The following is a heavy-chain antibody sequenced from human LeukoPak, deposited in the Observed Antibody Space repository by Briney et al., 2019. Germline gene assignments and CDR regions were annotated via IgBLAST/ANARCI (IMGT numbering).Heavy chain of an antibody. D-gene: IGHD6-25*01. CDR3: ARGSGWLDY. Sequence: GGSLRLSCAASAFTFSNYWMSWVRQAPGKGLEWVANIKQDGSEKKYVESVKGRFTISRDNAKNSLYLQMNSMGVDDMAVYYCARGSGWLDYWGQGTLVTVSS. CDR2: IKQDGSEK. CDR1: AFTFSNYW. J-gene: IGHJ4*02. V-gene: IGHV3-7*03.